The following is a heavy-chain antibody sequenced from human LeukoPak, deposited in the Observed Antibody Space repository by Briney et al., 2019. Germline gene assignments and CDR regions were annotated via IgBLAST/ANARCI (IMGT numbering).Heavy chain of an antibody. J-gene: IGHJ3*02. D-gene: IGHD5-24*01. CDR3: ARDRASRWLQSRAFDI. Sequence: GASVKVSCKASGYTFTSYDINWVRQATGQGLEWMGRMNPNSGNTGYAQKFQGRVTMTRNTSISTAYMELSSLRSEDTAVYYCARDRASRWLQSRAFDIWGQGTMVTVSS. CDR1: GYTFTSYD. CDR2: MNPNSGNT. V-gene: IGHV1-8*01.